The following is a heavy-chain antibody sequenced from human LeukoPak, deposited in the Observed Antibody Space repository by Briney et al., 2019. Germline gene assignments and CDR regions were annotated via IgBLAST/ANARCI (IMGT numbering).Heavy chain of an antibody. CDR3: ARDRAAMDFDY. D-gene: IGHD5-18*01. CDR2: INSDGSST. CDR1: GFTFGSYW. V-gene: IGHV3-74*01. Sequence: GGSLRLSCAASGFTFGSYWMRWVHQAPGKGLVWVSRINSDGSSTSYADSVKGRFTISRDNAKNTLYLQMNSLRAEDTAVYYCARDRAAMDFDYWGQGTLVTVSS. J-gene: IGHJ4*02.